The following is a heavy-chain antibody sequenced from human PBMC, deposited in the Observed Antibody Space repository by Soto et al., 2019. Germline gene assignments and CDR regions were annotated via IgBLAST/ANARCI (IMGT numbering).Heavy chain of an antibody. CDR3: ARDDSSIWSNYGMDV. CDR2: IYYRGST. J-gene: IGHJ6*02. CDR1: GGSISSGDYY. Sequence: QVQLQESGPGLVKPSQTLSLTCTVSGGSISSGDYYWSWIRQPPGKGLEWIGYIYYRGSTYYNPSLKSRVTISVDTSKHQFSLKLSSVTAADTAVYYCARDDSSIWSNYGMDVWGQGTTVTVSS. V-gene: IGHV4-30-4*01. D-gene: IGHD6-13*01.